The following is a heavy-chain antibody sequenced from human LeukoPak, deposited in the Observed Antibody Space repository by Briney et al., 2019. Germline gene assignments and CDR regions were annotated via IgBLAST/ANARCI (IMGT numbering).Heavy chain of an antibody. J-gene: IGHJ4*02. D-gene: IGHD4-17*01. Sequence: GGSLRLSCAAPGFTFSTYAMTWVRQAPGKGLEWVSGISGGGSYTYYADSVKGRFTISRDNSKNTLSLQMNSLRAEDTAVYYCAKDSRGTTTTIYYFDCWGQGTLVTVSS. CDR1: GFTFSTYA. V-gene: IGHV3-23*01. CDR3: AKDSRGTTTTIYYFDC. CDR2: ISGGGSYT.